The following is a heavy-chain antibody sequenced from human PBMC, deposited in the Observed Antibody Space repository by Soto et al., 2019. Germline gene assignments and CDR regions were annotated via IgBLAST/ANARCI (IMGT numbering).Heavy chain of an antibody. CDR1: GYTFTGYY. CDR3: ARPQELVLYYYGMDV. J-gene: IGHJ6*02. CDR2: INPNSGGT. V-gene: IGHV1-2*02. Sequence: ASVNVSCKSSGYTFTGYYIHWVRQAPGQGLEWMGWINPNSGGTNYAQKFQGRVTMTRDTSISTAYMELSRLRSDDTAVYYCARPQELVLYYYGMDVWGQGTTVTVSS. D-gene: IGHD2-15*01.